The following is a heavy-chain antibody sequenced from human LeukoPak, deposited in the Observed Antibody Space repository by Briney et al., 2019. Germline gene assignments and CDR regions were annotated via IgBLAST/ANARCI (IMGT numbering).Heavy chain of an antibody. D-gene: IGHD6-13*01. V-gene: IGHV1-46*01. CDR2: INPSGGST. CDR3: ARDKQQLDYFDY. J-gene: IGHJ4*02. Sequence: ASVKVSCKASGYTLASYYMHWVRQAPGQGLEWMGIINPSGGSTSYAQKFQGRVTMTRDTSTSTVYMELSSLRSEDTAVYYCARDKQQLDYFDYWGQGTLVTVSS. CDR1: GYTLASYY.